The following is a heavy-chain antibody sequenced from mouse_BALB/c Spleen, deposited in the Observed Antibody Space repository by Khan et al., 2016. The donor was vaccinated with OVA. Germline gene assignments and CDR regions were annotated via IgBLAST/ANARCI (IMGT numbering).Heavy chain of an antibody. CDR3: ARVFYRYDEGYWYFDV. J-gene: IGHJ1*01. Sequence: EVQLQESGGGLVQPGGSLKLSCAASGFTFSGYGMSWVRQTPDKRLELVATINSNGGTSYYPDSVKGRFTISRDNAKNTLHLQLSRLKSEDTAMYYCARVFYRYDEGYWYFDVWGAGTTVTVSS. V-gene: IGHV5-6-3*01. D-gene: IGHD2-14*01. CDR2: INSNGGTS. CDR1: GFTFSGYG.